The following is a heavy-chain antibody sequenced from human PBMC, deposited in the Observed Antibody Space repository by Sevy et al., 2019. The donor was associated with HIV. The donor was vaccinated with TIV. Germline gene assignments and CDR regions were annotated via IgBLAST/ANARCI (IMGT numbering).Heavy chain of an antibody. D-gene: IGHD1-20*01. CDR2: ISSSSSTI. J-gene: IGHJ3*02. CDR3: AGDGFVGITGPNDAFDI. V-gene: IGHV3-48*02. Sequence: GGSLRLSCAASGFTFSSYSMNWVRQAPGKGLEWVSYISSSSSTIYYADSVKGSFTISRDNAKNSLYLQMNSLSDEDTAVYYCAGDGFVGITGPNDAFDIWRQGNMVRVSS. CDR1: GFTFSSYS.